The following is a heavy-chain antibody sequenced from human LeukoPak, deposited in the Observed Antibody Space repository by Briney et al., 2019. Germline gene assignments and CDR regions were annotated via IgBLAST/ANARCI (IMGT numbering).Heavy chain of an antibody. J-gene: IGHJ4*02. CDR2: ISGDSGST. CDR3: ARESESSGWYDY. Sequence: GGSLGLSCAAPGFMFHDYAIHWVRQAPGKGLEWVSLISGDSGSTFYADSVKGRFTISRDNSKNSLYLQMNSLRSDDTALYYCARESESSGWYDYWGQGTLVTVSS. CDR1: GFMFHDYA. V-gene: IGHV3-43*02. D-gene: IGHD6-19*01.